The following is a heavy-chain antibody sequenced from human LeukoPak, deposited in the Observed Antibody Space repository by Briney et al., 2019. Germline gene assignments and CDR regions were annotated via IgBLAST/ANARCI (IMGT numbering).Heavy chain of an antibody. J-gene: IGHJ5*02. V-gene: IGHV1-18*01. D-gene: IGHD3-22*01. CDR2: ISAYNGNT. CDR3: AREKDKDYYDSSGYYYAYNWFDP. Sequence: ASVKVSCKASGYTFTSYGISWVRQAPGQGLEWMGWISAYNGNTDYAQKLQGRVTMTTDTSTSTAYMELRSLRSDDTAVYYCAREKDKDYYDSSGYYYAYNWFDPWGQGTLVTVSS. CDR1: GYTFTSYG.